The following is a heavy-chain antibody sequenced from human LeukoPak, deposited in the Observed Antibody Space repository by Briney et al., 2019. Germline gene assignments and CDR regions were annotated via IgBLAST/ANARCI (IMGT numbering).Heavy chain of an antibody. D-gene: IGHD3-10*01. CDR3: AKVPITMVRLILVD. CDR1: GFTFSSYA. Sequence: PGGSLRLSCAASGFTFSSYAMSWVRQAPGKGLEWVSAISGSGGSTYYADSVKGRFTISRDNSKNTLYLQVNSLRAEDTAVYYCAKVPITMVRLILVDWGQGTLVTVSS. V-gene: IGHV3-23*01. CDR2: ISGSGGST. J-gene: IGHJ4*02.